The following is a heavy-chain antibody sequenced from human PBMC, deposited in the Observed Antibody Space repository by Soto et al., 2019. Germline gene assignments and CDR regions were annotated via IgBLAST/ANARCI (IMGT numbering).Heavy chain of an antibody. Sequence: QVQLQESGPGLVKPSETLSLTCTVSGGSISSYFWSWIRQPPGKGLEWIGYIYYTGSTNYNPSLKSRVTISVDTSKTQFSLQLSSVTAADTAVYYCANFNWYFALWGRGTLVTVSS. CDR3: ANFNWYFAL. CDR1: GGSISSYF. V-gene: IGHV4-59*01. CDR2: IYYTGST. J-gene: IGHJ2*01.